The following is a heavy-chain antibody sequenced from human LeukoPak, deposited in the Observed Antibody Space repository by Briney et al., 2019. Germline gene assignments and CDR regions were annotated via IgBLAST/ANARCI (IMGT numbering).Heavy chain of an antibody. CDR1: GGSIIRGDYY. D-gene: IGHD3-10*01. J-gene: IGHJ4*02. CDR2: IYTGGST. CDR3: ATESEPRFGAALLDS. V-gene: IGHV4-61*02. Sequence: SEALSLTCTVSGGSIIRGDYYWSWIRQPAGKGLEWIGRIYTGGSTNYNPSLKSRLTISVDTSKNQFSLKLSSVTAADTALYYCATESEPRFGAALLDSWGQGTLVTVSS.